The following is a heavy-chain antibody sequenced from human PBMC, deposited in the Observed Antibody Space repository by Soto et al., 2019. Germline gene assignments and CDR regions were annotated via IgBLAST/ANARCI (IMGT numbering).Heavy chain of an antibody. Sequence: QVQRVQYGAEVKKPGASVKVSCKASGYTFTRYGISWVRQAPGQCLERMGWISAYNGNTNYAQKLQGGVPMTTDTSTSTSYMEMRSLSSALTAFYYCARDVGYGLIDYWGQGTLVTVSS. V-gene: IGHV1-18*01. CDR3: ARDVGYGLIDY. J-gene: IGHJ4*02. CDR1: GYTFTRYG. CDR2: ISAYNGNT. D-gene: IGHD5-18*01.